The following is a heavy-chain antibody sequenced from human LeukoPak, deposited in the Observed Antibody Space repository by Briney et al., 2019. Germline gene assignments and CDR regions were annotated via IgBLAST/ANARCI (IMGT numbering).Heavy chain of an antibody. CDR2: ISAYNGNT. D-gene: IGHD4-17*01. Sequence: GASVKVTCKGSGYTFTSYGISWVRQAPAQGLEWMGWISAYNGNTSYAQKLQGRGTMTTDTSTSTAYMELRSRRSDDTAVYYYSRNDDYGDNWMDPWGQGTLVTVSS. CDR1: GYTFTSYG. V-gene: IGHV1-18*01. J-gene: IGHJ5*01. CDR3: SRNDDYGDNWMDP.